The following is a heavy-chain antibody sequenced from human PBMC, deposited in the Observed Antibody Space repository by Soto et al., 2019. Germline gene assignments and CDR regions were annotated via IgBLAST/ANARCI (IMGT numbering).Heavy chain of an antibody. CDR3: ARDRGYSSSWYSLSSGMDG. J-gene: IGHJ6*02. V-gene: IGHV1-18*04. CDR1: GYTFTSYG. Sequence: ASVKVSCKASGYTFTSYGISWVRQAPGQGLEWMGWISAYNGNTNYAQKLQGRVTMTTDTSTSTAYMELRSLRSDDTAVYYCARDRGYSSSWYSLSSGMDGGGQGTTVTVSS. CDR2: ISAYNGNT. D-gene: IGHD6-13*01.